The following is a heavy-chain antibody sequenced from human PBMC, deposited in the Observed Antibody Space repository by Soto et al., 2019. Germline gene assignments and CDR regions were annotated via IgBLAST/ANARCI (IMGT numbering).Heavy chain of an antibody. V-gene: IGHV1-8*01. Sequence: QVQLVQSGAEVREPGASVKVSCKASGYSFTSLDINWVRQTTGQGLEWMGWMQPSSGRTGYAQKFQGTVTMTRDTSINTAYMELSSLTSVDTAFYYCARGVTAGVDYWGQGTLVNVSS. D-gene: IGHD1-26*01. CDR1: GYSFTSLD. CDR2: MQPSSGRT. CDR3: ARGVTAGVDY. J-gene: IGHJ4*02.